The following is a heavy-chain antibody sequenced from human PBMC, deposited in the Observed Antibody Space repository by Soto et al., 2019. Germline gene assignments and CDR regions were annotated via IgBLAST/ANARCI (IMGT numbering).Heavy chain of an antibody. CDR3: ARAISTHYDFWSGFEGYYGMDV. CDR2: IWYDGSNK. V-gene: IGHV3-33*01. J-gene: IGHJ6*02. Sequence: GGSLRLSCAASGFTFSSYGMHWVRQAPGKGLEWVAVIWYDGSNKYYADSVKGRFTISRDNSKNTLYLQMNSLRAEDTAVYYCARAISTHYDFWSGFEGYYGMDVWGQGTTVTVSS. CDR1: GFTFSSYG. D-gene: IGHD3-3*01.